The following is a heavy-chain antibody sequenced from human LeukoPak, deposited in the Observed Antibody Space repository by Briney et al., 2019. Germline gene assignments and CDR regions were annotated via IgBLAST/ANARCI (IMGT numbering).Heavy chain of an antibody. CDR2: ISSSSNYI. Sequence: PGGSLRLSCAASGFPFDSYSMNWVRQAPGKGLEWVSSISSSSNYISYADSVKGRFTISRDNARNSLYLQMHSLRAEDTAMYYCARDRKNLVGVPTALDSWGQGTLVTVPS. J-gene: IGHJ4*02. D-gene: IGHD2-2*01. V-gene: IGHV3-21*01. CDR1: GFPFDSYS. CDR3: ARDRKNLVGVPTALDS.